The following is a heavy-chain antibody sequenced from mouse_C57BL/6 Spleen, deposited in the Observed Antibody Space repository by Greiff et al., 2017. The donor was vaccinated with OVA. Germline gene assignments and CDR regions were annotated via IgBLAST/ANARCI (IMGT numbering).Heavy chain of an antibody. V-gene: IGHV1-78*01. J-gene: IGHJ2*01. Sequence: VQLQQSDAELVKPGASVKISCKVSGYTFTDHTIHWMKQRPEQGLEWIGSIYPTDGSTNSNEKFKGKATLTADKSSSTAYMQLNSLTSEDSAVYFCARGPGYYFDYWGQGTTLTVSS. CDR1: GYTFTDHT. CDR3: ARGPGYYFDY. CDR2: IYPTDGST. D-gene: IGHD4-1*01.